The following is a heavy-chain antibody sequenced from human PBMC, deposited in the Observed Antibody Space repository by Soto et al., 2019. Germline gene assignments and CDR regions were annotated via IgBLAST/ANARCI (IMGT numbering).Heavy chain of an antibody. CDR3: AKDVFKSYYYDSSGPDY. D-gene: IGHD3-22*01. CDR1: GFTVSSNY. Sequence: PGGSLRLSCAASGFTVSSNYMSWVRQAPGKGLEWVSVIYSGGSTYYADSVKGRFTISRDNSKNTLYLQMNSLRAEDTAVYFCAKDVFKSYYYDSSGPDYWGQGTLVTVSS. J-gene: IGHJ4*02. V-gene: IGHV3-66*01. CDR2: IYSGGST.